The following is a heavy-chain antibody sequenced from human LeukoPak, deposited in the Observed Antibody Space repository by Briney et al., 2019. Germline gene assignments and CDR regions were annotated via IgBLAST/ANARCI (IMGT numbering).Heavy chain of an antibody. CDR2: ISYDGSNK. CDR1: GFTFSSYG. J-gene: IGHJ4*02. D-gene: IGHD6-25*01. Sequence: GGSLRLSCAAAGFTFSSYGIHWVRQAPGKGLEWVAVISYDGSNKYYADSVKGRFTISRDNSKNTLYLQMNNLRAEDAAVYYCASRSVSSRYGDFDYWGQGTLVTVSS. V-gene: IGHV3-30*03. CDR3: ASRSVSSRYGDFDY.